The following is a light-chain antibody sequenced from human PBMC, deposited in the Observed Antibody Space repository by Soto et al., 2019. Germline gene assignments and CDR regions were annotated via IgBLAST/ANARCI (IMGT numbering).Light chain of an antibody. J-gene: IGKJ1*01. V-gene: IGKV1-9*01. CDR2: AAS. CDR1: QGINSH. Sequence: DIQMTQSPSTLSGSVGDRVTITCRASQGINSHLAWYQQEPGKAPKLLIYAASTLQSGVPSRFSGSGSGTDFTLTISRLQPNDSATYYCQQSNSYTWTFGQGTKVDIK. CDR3: QQSNSYTWT.